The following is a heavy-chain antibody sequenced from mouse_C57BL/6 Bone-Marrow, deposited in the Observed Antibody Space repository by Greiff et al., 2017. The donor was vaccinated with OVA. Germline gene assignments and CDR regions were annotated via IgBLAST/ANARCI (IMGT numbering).Heavy chain of an antibody. CDR2: IDPETGGT. Sequence: SGAELVRPGASVTLSCKASGYTFTDYEMHWVKQTPVHGLEWIGAIDPETGGTAYNQKFKGKAILTADKSSSTANMELRSLTSEDSAVYYCTRGYSNYYAMDYWGQGTSVTVSS. CDR3: TRGYSNYYAMDY. D-gene: IGHD2-5*01. CDR1: GYTFTDYE. V-gene: IGHV1-15*01. J-gene: IGHJ4*01.